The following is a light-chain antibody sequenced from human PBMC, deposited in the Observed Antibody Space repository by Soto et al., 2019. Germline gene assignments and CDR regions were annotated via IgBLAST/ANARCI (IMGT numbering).Light chain of an antibody. CDR1: RSNIASNT. V-gene: IGLV1-44*01. Sequence: QSVLTQPPSASGSPGQGVAISCSGSRSNIASNTVNWYQQLPGKAPKVLIYSNNQRPSGVPGRFSGSKSGTSASLVISGLQSADEDDYYCAAWDDSLLGVLFGGGTKLTVL. J-gene: IGLJ3*02. CDR2: SNN. CDR3: AAWDDSLLGVL.